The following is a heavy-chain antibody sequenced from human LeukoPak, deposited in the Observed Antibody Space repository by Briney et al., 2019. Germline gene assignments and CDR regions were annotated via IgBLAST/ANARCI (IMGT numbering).Heavy chain of an antibody. J-gene: IGHJ4*02. CDR1: GFTFSSHG. V-gene: IGHV3-30*02. D-gene: IGHD2-15*01. CDR2: IWYDGSNK. CDR3: AKDESVVVAATLFDY. Sequence: GGSLRLSCAASGFTFSSHGMHWVRQAPGKGLEWVAVIWYDGSNKYYADSVKGRFTISRDNSKNTLYLQMNSLRAEDTAVYYCAKDESVVVAATLFDYWGQGTLVTVSS.